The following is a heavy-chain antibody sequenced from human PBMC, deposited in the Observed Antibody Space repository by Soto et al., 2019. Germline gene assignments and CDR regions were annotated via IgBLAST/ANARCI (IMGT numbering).Heavy chain of an antibody. CDR1: GGSFSGGGYS. V-gene: IGHV4-30-2*01. CDR2: IYHSGST. CDR3: ARDPGL. J-gene: IGHJ2*01. Sequence: QLQLQGSGSGLLKPSRTLSLTCAVSGGSFSGGGYSWGWFRQPPGKGLEWIGYIYHSGSTYYNPSLKSRVTISVDRSKNQFSLKLSSVTAADTAVYYCARDPGLWGRGTLVTVSS.